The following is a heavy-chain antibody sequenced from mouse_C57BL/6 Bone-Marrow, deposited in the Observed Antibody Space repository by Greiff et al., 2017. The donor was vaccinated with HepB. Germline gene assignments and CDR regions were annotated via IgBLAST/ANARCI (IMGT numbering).Heavy chain of an antibody. CDR3: ASIYYGNWGFAY. CDR1: GYTFTSYW. D-gene: IGHD2-1*01. CDR2: INPSSGYT. V-gene: IGHV1-7*01. J-gene: IGHJ3*01. Sequence: VQWVESGAELAKPGASVKLSCKASGYTFTSYWMHWVKQRPGQGLEWIGYINPSSGYTKYNQKFKDKATLTADKSSSTAYMQLSSLTYEDSAVYYCASIYYGNWGFAYWGQGTLVTVSA.